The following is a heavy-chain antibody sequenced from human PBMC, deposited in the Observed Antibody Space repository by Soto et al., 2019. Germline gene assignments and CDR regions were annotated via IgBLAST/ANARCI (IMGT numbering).Heavy chain of an antibody. V-gene: IGHV1-8*01. CDR3: ARGSFGVVSQYYYMDV. J-gene: IGHJ6*03. Sequence: ASVKVSCKASGYTFTSYDINWVRQATGQGLEWMGWMNPNSGNTGYAQKFQGRVTMTRNTSISTAYMELSSLRSEDTAVYYCARGSFGVVSQYYYMDVWGKGTTVTVSS. CDR1: GYTFTSYD. CDR2: MNPNSGNT. D-gene: IGHD3-3*01.